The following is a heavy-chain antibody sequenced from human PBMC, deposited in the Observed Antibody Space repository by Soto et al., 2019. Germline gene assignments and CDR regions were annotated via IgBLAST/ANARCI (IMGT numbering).Heavy chain of an antibody. D-gene: IGHD2-21*02. J-gene: IGHJ6*02. V-gene: IGHV3-21*01. CDR2: ISSSSSYI. CDR1: GFTFSSYS. Sequence: GSLRLSCAASGFTFSSYSMNWVRQAPGKGLEWVSSISSSSSYIYYADSVKGRFTISRDNAKNSLYLQMNSLRAEDTAVYYCARLRMSVVVTATPGDMDVWGQGTTVTVSS. CDR3: ARLRMSVVVTATPGDMDV.